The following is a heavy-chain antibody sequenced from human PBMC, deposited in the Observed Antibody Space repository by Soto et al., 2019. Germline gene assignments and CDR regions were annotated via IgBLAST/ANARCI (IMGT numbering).Heavy chain of an antibody. J-gene: IGHJ4*02. V-gene: IGHV6-1*01. CDR2: TYYRSKWYN. CDR1: GDSVSSNSAA. CDR3: ARSRKYSSGWQTRYYFDY. D-gene: IGHD6-19*01. Sequence: PSQTLSLTCAISGDSVSSNSAAWNWIRQSPSRGLEWLGRTYYRSKWYNDYAVSVKSRITINPDTSKNQFSLRLNSVTPEDTAVYYCARSRKYSSGWQTRYYFDYWGQGTLVTVSS.